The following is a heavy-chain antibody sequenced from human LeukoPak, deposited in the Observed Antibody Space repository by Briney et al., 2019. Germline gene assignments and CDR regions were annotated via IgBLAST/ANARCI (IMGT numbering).Heavy chain of an antibody. CDR2: IYYSGST. J-gene: IGHJ5*02. Sequence: NASETLSLTCTVSGGSISSGGYYWSWTRQHPGKGLEWIGYIYYSGSTYYNPSLKSRVTISVDTSKNQFSLKLSSVTAADTAVYYCARGDNLDPWGQGTLVTVSS. V-gene: IGHV4-31*03. D-gene: IGHD1-14*01. CDR3: ARGDNLDP. CDR1: GGSISSGGYY.